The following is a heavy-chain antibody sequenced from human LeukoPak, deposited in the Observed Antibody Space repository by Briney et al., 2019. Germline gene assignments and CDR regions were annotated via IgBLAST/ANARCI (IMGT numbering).Heavy chain of an antibody. CDR1: GFTFSFYG. Sequence: GGSLRLSCAASGFTFSFYGMTWVRQAPGKGLEWVSYISSGATTVYYADSVKGRFTISRDNSKNTLYLQMSSLRGEDTALYYCAKAGGSSAWHELGYWGQGTRVTVSS. CDR3: AKAGGSSAWHELGY. CDR2: ISSGATTV. D-gene: IGHD6-19*01. V-gene: IGHV3-23*03. J-gene: IGHJ4*02.